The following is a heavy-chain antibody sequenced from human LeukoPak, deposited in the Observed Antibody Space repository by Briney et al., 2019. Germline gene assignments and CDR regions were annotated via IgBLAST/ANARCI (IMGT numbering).Heavy chain of an antibody. Sequence: PGGSLRLSCAASGFTFSSYAMSCVRQAPGKGLEWVSGVIGSGGTTYYADSVKGRFTFSRDNSKNTIYLQMNSLRADDTAVYYCARGGDYGVKIDYWGQGTLVTVSS. V-gene: IGHV3-23*01. CDR3: ARGGDYGVKIDY. D-gene: IGHD3-16*01. J-gene: IGHJ4*02. CDR2: VIGSGGTT. CDR1: GFTFSSYA.